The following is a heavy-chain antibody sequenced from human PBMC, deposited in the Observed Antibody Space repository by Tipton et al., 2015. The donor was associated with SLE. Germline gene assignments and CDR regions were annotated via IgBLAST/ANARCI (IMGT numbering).Heavy chain of an antibody. V-gene: IGHV3-48*04. J-gene: IGHJ6*02. CDR2: IDIYSSTI. D-gene: IGHD5-24*01. CDR1: GFTFSSFG. CDR3: ARAVEKPYYGLDV. Sequence: SLRLSCAVSGFTFSSFGMQWIRQAPGKGLEWVSYIDIYSSTIYYADSVKGRFTISRDNAKNTLYLLMNSLRAEDTAVYYCARAVEKPYYGLDVWGQGTTVTVSS.